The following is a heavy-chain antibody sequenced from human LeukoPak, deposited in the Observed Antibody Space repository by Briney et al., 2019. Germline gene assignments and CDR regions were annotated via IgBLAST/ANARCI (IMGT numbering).Heavy chain of an antibody. CDR3: ARPQHTGSTNAFEI. CDR1: GGSISTYY. CDR2: IYTSGST. Sequence: SETLSLTCTVFGGSISTYYWSWIRQPPGKGLEWIGCIYTSGSTTYSPSLKSRVTMLIDTSRNQFSLKLTSVTAADTAVYYCARPQHTGSTNAFEIWGQGTMVAVPS. D-gene: IGHD1-26*01. J-gene: IGHJ3*02. V-gene: IGHV4-4*09.